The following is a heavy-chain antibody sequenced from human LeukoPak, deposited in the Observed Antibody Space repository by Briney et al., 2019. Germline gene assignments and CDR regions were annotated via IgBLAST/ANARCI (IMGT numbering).Heavy chain of an antibody. V-gene: IGHV3-53*01. CDR2: IYSGGST. J-gene: IGHJ4*02. CDR3: AAGWDWYYFDY. CDR1: GFTVSSNY. Sequence: GGSLRLSCAASGFTVSSNYMSWVRQAPGKGLEWVSVIYSGGSTYYADSVKGRFTISGDNSKNTLYLQMDSLRAEDTAVYYCAAGWDWYYFDYWGQGTLVTVSS. D-gene: IGHD1-26*01.